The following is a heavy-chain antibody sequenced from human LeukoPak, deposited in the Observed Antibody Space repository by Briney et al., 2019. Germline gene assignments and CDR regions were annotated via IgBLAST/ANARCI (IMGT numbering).Heavy chain of an antibody. D-gene: IGHD1-26*01. CDR3: VRGAVGTGVWFDP. Sequence: GGSLRLSCAVSGFTFSGYWMHWVRQAPGKGLDWVSRINPDGGITNYADSVKGRFTISRDNAENTVHLQMNSLRGDDTAVYYCVRGAVGTGVWFDPWGQGTLVTVSS. J-gene: IGHJ5*02. V-gene: IGHV3-74*01. CDR1: GFTFSGYW. CDR2: INPDGGIT.